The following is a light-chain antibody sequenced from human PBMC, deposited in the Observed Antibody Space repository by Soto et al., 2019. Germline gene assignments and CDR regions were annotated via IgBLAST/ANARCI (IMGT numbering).Light chain of an antibody. J-gene: IGKJ4*01. CDR2: GAS. CDR3: QQSNSYPLT. CDR1: QGIGSN. Sequence: IQLTQSPSSLSASGGDRVTITCRASQGIGSNLAWYLQKPGEAPKLLVYGASTLQGGVPSRFSGSGSGTLFTLTITSLQPEDFATYFCQQSNSYPLTFGGGNKVEIK. V-gene: IGKV1-9*01.